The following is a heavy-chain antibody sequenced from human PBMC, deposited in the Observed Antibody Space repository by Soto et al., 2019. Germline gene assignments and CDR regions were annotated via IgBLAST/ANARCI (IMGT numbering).Heavy chain of an antibody. V-gene: IGHV3-21*01. J-gene: IGHJ4*02. CDR2: ISSSSSYI. CDR3: AREEGHSSGWYPFDY. CDR1: GFTFSSYS. Sequence: GGSLRLSCAASGFTFSSYSMNWVRQAPGKGLEWVSSISSSSSYIYYADSVKGRFTISRDNAKNSLYLQMNSLRAEDTAVYYCAREEGHSSGWYPFDYWGQGTLVTVSS. D-gene: IGHD6-19*01.